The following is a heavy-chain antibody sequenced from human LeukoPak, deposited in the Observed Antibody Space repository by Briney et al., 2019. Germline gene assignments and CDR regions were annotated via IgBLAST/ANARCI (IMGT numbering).Heavy chain of an antibody. Sequence: PSETLSLTCAVYGGSFSGYYWSWIRQPPGKGLEWIGEINHSGSTNYNPSLKSRVTISVDTFKNQFSLKLSSVTAADTAVYYCARGGDYGDYGHTIDYWGQGTLVTVSS. CDR3: ARGGDYGDYGHTIDY. J-gene: IGHJ4*02. V-gene: IGHV4-34*01. CDR2: INHSGST. D-gene: IGHD4-17*01. CDR1: GGSFSGYY.